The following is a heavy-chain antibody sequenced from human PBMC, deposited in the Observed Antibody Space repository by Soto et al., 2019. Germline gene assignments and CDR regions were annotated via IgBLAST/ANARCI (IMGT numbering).Heavy chain of an antibody. CDR3: ARVCGGDCHYGMDV. D-gene: IGHD2-21*02. J-gene: IGHJ6*02. V-gene: IGHV4-59*01. CDR2: IYYSGSP. CDR1: GGSISGYY. Sequence: SETLSLTCTVSGGSISGYYWSWIRQPPGKGLEWIGYIYYSGSPSYNPSLRSRLTISLDTSKNQFSLRLTSVTAADTAVYYCARVCGGDCHYGMDVWGQGTTVTVSS.